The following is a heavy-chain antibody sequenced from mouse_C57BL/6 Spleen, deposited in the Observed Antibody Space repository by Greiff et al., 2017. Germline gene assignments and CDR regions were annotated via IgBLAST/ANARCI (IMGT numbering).Heavy chain of an antibody. CDR1: GFTFSDYG. Sequence: EVQGVESGGGLVKPGGSLKLSCAASGFTFSDYGMPWVRQAPEKGLEWVAYISSGSSTIYSADTVKGRFTISRDNAKNTLFLQMTSLRSEDTAMYYCARLSSYWYFDVWGTETTVTVSS. J-gene: IGHJ1*03. CDR3: ARLSSYWYFDV. D-gene: IGHD1-1*01. V-gene: IGHV5-17*01. CDR2: ISSGSSTI.